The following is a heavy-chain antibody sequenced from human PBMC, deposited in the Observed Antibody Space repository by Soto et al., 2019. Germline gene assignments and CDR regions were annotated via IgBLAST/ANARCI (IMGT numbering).Heavy chain of an antibody. CDR3: VRSRVFIAVAGMATYYYYYGMDV. Sequence: SQTLSLTCAISGDSVSSDSAAWNWIRQSPSKGLEWLGKTYYRSKWYNDYAVSVNGRITINPDTSKNHFSLQLNSVTPEDTAVYYCVRSRVFIAVAGMATYYYYYGMDVWGQGTTVTVSS. D-gene: IGHD6-19*01. V-gene: IGHV6-1*01. CDR1: GDSVSSDSAA. CDR2: TYYRSKWYN. J-gene: IGHJ6*02.